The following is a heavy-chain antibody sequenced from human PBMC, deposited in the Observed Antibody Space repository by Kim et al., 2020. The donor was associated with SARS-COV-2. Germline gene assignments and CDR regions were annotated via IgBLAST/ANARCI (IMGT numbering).Heavy chain of an antibody. CDR1: GYTFTKYA. D-gene: IGHD6-13*01. CDR3: VRERGAASMAPPGETHDY. V-gene: IGHV7-4-1*02. Sequence: ASVKVSCKASGYTFTKYAMNWVRQAPGQGLEWMGWINTNTGNPTYAQGFTGRFDFSLDTSVSTAYLQISSLKAEDTAVYYCVRERGAASMAPPGETHDYWGQGTRVIVSS. J-gene: IGHJ4*02. CDR2: INTNTGNP.